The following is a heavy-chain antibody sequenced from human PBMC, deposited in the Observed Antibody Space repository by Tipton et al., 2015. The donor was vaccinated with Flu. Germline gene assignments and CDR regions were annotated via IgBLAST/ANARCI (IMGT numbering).Heavy chain of an antibody. D-gene: IGHD3-10*01. Sequence: TLSLTCSVSGGPITGSSYYWGWIRQPPGRPLEWVGSIYYTGYRYDNPSLKSRLAMSIDTSQSQFSLRLSSMTAADTAVYYCATDYYGSGSYYDIDYWGQGTLVTVSS. CDR2: IYYTGYR. V-gene: IGHV4-39*07. J-gene: IGHJ4*02. CDR3: ATDYYGSGSYYDIDY. CDR1: GGPITGSSYY.